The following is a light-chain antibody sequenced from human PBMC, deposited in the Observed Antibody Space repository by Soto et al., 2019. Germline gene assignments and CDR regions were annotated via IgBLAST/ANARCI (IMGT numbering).Light chain of an antibody. J-gene: IGLJ1*01. Sequence: QSVLTQPASVSGSPGQSVTISCTGPRSDIGDSNSISWYQHSPGKAPRLLIYEVNNRPSGVSKRFSGSKAGNTASLTISGLLDDDEADYYCSSYTSSSTLVFGSGTKVTVL. CDR1: RSDIGDSNS. V-gene: IGLV2-14*01. CDR3: SSYTSSSTLV. CDR2: EVN.